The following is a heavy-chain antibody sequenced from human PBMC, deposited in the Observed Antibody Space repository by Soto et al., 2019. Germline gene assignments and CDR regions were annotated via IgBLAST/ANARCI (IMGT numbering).Heavy chain of an antibody. J-gene: IGHJ4*02. CDR1: GYTLTELS. D-gene: IGHD5-12*01. Sequence: GASVKVSCKVSGYTLTELSMHWVRQAPGKGLEWMGGFDPEDGETIYAQKFQGRVTMTEDTSTDTAYMELSSLRSEDTAVYYCATGLRELPSPYYFDYWGQGTLVTVSS. V-gene: IGHV1-24*01. CDR3: ATGLRELPSPYYFDY. CDR2: FDPEDGET.